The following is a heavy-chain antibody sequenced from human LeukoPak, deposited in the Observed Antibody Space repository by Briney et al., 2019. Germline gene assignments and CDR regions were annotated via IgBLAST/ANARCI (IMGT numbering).Heavy chain of an antibody. CDR1: GGTSSSYA. V-gene: IGHV1-69*01. J-gene: IGHJ4*02. CDR2: IIPIFGTA. D-gene: IGHD2-15*01. Sequence: SVKVSCKASGGTSSSYAISWVRQAPGQGLEWMGGIIPIFGTANYAQKFQGRVTITADESTSSAYMELSSLRSEDTAVYYCARSSSPRLHFDYWGQGTLVTVSS. CDR3: ARSSSPRLHFDY.